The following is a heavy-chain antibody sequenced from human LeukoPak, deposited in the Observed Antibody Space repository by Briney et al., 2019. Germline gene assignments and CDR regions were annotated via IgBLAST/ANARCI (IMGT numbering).Heavy chain of an antibody. J-gene: IGHJ5*02. CDR3: ARGYYDSGSYQQFDP. V-gene: IGHV1-8*01. D-gene: IGHD3-10*01. CDR2: MNPSSGNT. Sequence: GASVKVSCTTSGYNFINHDINWVRQATGQGLEWMGWMNPSSGNTGFAQKFQGRLTMTRDTSISTAYMELSSLRSEDTAVYYCARGYYDSGSYQQFDPWGQGTLVTVSS. CDR1: GYNFINHD.